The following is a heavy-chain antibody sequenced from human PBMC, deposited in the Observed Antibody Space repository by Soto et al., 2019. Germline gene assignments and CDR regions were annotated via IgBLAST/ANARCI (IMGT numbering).Heavy chain of an antibody. D-gene: IGHD3-22*01. CDR3: ARHNYYSDSSGWSIDY. CDR2: IYPGDSDT. Sequence: GESLKISCKGSGCSFISYWIGWVRPMPGKGLEWMGIIYPGDSDTRYSPSFQGQVTISADKSISTAYLQWSSLKASDTAMYYCARHNYYSDSSGWSIDYWGQGTLVTVSS. J-gene: IGHJ4*02. V-gene: IGHV5-51*01. CDR1: GCSFISYW.